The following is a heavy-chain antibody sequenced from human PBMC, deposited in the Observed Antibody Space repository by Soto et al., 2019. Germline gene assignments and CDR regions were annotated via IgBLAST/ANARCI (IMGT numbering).Heavy chain of an antibody. CDR2: ISGSGGST. Sequence: SLRLSCAASGFTFSSYAMSWVRQAPGKGLEWVSAISGSGGSTYYADSVKGRFTISRDNSRNTLYLQMNSLRAEDTAVYYCAKAPLWFGELSVLDYCGQGTLVTVSS. J-gene: IGHJ4*02. V-gene: IGHV3-23*01. D-gene: IGHD3-10*01. CDR1: GFTFSSYA. CDR3: AKAPLWFGELSVLDY.